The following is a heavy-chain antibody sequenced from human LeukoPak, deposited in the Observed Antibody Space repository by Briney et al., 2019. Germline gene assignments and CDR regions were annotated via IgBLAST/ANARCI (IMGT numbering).Heavy chain of an antibody. J-gene: IGHJ4*02. CDR1: GFTFSSHW. CDR3: ARDLDFWSGYPD. Sequence: GGSLRLSCAASGFTFSSHWMHWVRQAPGKGLVWVSRINSDGSSISYADSVKGRFTISRDNSKNTLYLQMNSLRAEDTAVYYCARDLDFWSGYPDWGQGTLVTVSS. CDR2: INSDGSSI. V-gene: IGHV3-74*01. D-gene: IGHD3-3*01.